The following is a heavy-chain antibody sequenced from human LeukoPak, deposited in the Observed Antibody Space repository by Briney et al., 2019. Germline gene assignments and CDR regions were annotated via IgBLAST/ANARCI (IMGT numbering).Heavy chain of an antibody. CDR3: AKTLDPWLVLNNWFDP. J-gene: IGHJ5*02. Sequence: PGGSLRLSCAASGFTFSSYWMNWVRQAPGKGLEWVANIKQDGSEKKYVDSVKGRFTISRDNAKNSLYLQMNSLRGEDTAVYYCAKTLDPWLVLNNWFDPWGQGTLVTVSS. CDR1: GFTFSSYW. CDR2: IKQDGSEK. D-gene: IGHD6-19*01. V-gene: IGHV3-7*01.